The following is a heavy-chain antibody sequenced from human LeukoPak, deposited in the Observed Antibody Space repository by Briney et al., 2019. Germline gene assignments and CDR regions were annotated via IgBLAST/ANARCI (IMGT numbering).Heavy chain of an antibody. V-gene: IGHV1-18*01. CDR3: ARQPDEVPAAPIDY. Sequence: ASVKDSCKASGYTFTSYGISWVRQAPGQGLEWMGWISAYNGNTNYAQKLQGRVTMTTDTSTSTAYMELRSLRSDDTAVYYCARQPDEVPAAPIDYWGQGTLVTVSS. D-gene: IGHD2-2*01. CDR2: ISAYNGNT. CDR1: GYTFTSYG. J-gene: IGHJ4*02.